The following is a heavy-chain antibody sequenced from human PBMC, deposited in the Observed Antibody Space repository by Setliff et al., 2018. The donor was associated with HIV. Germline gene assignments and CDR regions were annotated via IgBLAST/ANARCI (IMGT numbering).Heavy chain of an antibody. V-gene: IGHV2-26*01. J-gene: IGHJ4*02. CDR2: IFPNDEK. CDR3: ARYNFRRGYWDYFDY. CDR1: GFSLSNTRMG. Sequence: GSGPTLVNPTETLTLTCTVSGFSLSNTRMGVSWIRQPPGKALEWLAHIFPNDEKSYSASLKSRVTISEDTSKSRVVLTMTNMDPLDTATYFCARYNFRRGYWDYFDYWGQGTQVTVS. D-gene: IGHD3-3*01.